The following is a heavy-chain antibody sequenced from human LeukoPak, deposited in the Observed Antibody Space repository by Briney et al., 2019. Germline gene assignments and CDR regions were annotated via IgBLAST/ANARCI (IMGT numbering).Heavy chain of an antibody. D-gene: IGHD6-13*01. CDR2: INPSGGST. Sequence: VKVSCKASGYTFTSYYMHWVRQAPGQGLEWMGIINPSGGSTSYAQKFQGRVTMTRDMSTSTVYMELSSLRSEDTAVYYCAVSSSWFQYYFDYWGQGTLVTVSS. V-gene: IGHV1-46*01. CDR1: GYTFTSYY. CDR3: AVSSSWFQYYFDY. J-gene: IGHJ4*02.